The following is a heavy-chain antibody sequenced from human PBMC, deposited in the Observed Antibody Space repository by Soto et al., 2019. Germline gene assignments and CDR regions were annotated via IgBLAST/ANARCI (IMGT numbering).Heavy chain of an antibody. Sequence: PSKTLSLTCTYSVGSISSYYWSWIRQPPGKGLEWIGYIYYSGSTNYNPSLKSRVTISVDTSKNQFSLKLSSVTAADTAVYYCARYSYGLFDYWGQGTLVTVSS. CDR3: ARYSYGLFDY. CDR2: IYYSGST. CDR1: VGSISSYY. J-gene: IGHJ4*02. D-gene: IGHD5-18*01. V-gene: IGHV4-59*01.